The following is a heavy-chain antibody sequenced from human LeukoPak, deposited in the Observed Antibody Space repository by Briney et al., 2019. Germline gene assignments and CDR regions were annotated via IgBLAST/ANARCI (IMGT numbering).Heavy chain of an antibody. CDR3: AREVNSSTWRPLDF. V-gene: IGHV4-4*07. CDR2: IYTSGST. D-gene: IGHD6-13*01. CDR1: GGSISSYY. J-gene: IGHJ4*02. Sequence: SETLSLTCTVSGGSISSYYWSWIRQPAGKGLDWIGRIYTSGSTNYNPSLKSRVTMSVDTSKNQFSLKLTSMTAADTAVYYCAREVNSSTWRPLDFWGQGTLVTVSS.